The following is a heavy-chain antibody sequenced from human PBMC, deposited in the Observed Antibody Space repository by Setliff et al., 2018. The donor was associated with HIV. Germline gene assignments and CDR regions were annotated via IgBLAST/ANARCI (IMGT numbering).Heavy chain of an antibody. J-gene: IGHJ4*02. CDR2: IFYSGSA. CDR3: ANWNTTVDADS. Sequence: SETLSLTCTVSGGSISSSSYYWGWIRQPPGKGREWVGSIFYSGSANYNPSLRSPVAISVDTSKNQFSLKLTSVTAADTAVYYCANWNTTVDADSWGQGTLVTVSS. D-gene: IGHD1-1*01. V-gene: IGHV4-39*01. CDR1: GGSISSSSYY.